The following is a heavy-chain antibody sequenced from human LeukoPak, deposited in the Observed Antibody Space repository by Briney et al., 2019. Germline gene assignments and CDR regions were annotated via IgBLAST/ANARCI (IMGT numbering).Heavy chain of an antibody. CDR2: IIPILGIA. CDR1: GGTFSSYA. CDR3: ARGSVDIYYFDY. J-gene: IGHJ4*02. V-gene: IGHV1-69*04. D-gene: IGHD3-10*01. Sequence: GASVKVSCKASGGTFSSYAISWVRQAPGQGLEWMGRIIPILGIANYAQKFQGRVTITADKSTSTAYMELSSLRSEDTAVYCCARGSVDIYYFDYWGQGTLVTVSS.